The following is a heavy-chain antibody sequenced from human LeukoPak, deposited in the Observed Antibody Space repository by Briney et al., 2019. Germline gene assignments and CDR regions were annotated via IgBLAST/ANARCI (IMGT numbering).Heavy chain of an antibody. D-gene: IGHD2-15*01. CDR3: ARAVVVAATVKWFDP. CDR1: GGSVTSTNW. Sequence: KASETLSLACDVSGGSVTSTNWWTWVRQPPGKGLEWIGEVHLDGRTNYNPSLKSRVTMSVGTSKHHFSLKVSSVTAADTAVYYCARAVVVAATVKWFDPWGQGTLVTVSS. J-gene: IGHJ5*02. CDR2: VHLDGRT. V-gene: IGHV4-4*02.